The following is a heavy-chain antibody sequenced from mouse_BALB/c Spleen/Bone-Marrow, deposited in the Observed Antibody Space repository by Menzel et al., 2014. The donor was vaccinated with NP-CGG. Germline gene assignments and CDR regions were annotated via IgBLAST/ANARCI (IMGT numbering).Heavy chain of an antibody. CDR2: ISDGGTYS. CDR1: GFTFSDYY. D-gene: IGHD1-1*02. Sequence: EVKLLESGGGLMKPGGSLKLSCAASGFTFSDYYMYWVRQTPEKRLEWVATISDGGTYSYYADSVKGRFTISRDNAKSNLYLQMNSLKSEDTAMYYCARDMGDYWGQGTTPTVSS. CDR3: ARDMGDY. V-gene: IGHV5-4*02. J-gene: IGHJ2*01.